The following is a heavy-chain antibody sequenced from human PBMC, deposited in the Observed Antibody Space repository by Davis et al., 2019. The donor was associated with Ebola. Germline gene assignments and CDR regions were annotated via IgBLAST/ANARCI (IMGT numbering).Heavy chain of an antibody. CDR3: ARDHGYCSSTSCLYYYYYYMDV. J-gene: IGHJ6*03. V-gene: IGHV1-46*01. CDR2: INPSGGST. D-gene: IGHD2-2*03. Sequence: ASVKVSCKASGYTFTTYYIHWVRQAPGQGLEWMGIINPSGGSTSYAQKFQGRVTMTRDTSTSTAYMELSSLRSEDTAVYYCARDHGYCSSTSCLYYYYYYMDVWGKGTTVTVSS. CDR1: GYTFTTYY.